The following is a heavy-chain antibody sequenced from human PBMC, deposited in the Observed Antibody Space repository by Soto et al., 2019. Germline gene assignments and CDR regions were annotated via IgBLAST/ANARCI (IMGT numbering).Heavy chain of an antibody. CDR1: GYTFASYA. V-gene: IGHV1-18*01. J-gene: IGHJ4*02. Sequence: ASVKVSCKASGYTFASYAISWMRQAPGQGLEWMGWISAYNGNTNYAQKLQGRVTMTTDTSTSTAYMELRSLRAEDTAFYYCVKDHDEDFGYDLDYFNYWGQGTLVTVSS. CDR3: VKDHDEDFGYDLDYFNY. D-gene: IGHD5-12*01. CDR2: ISAYNGNT.